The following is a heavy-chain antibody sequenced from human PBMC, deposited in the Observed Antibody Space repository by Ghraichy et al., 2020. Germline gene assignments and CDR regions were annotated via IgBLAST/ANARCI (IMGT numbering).Heavy chain of an antibody. J-gene: IGHJ4*02. CDR2: IYYSGST. CDR1: GGSISSYY. CDR3: ARQRYSGSYAYSDY. V-gene: IGHV4-59*08. Sequence: SQTLSLTCTVSGGSISSYYWSWIRQPPGKGLEWIGYIYYSGSTNYNPSLKSRVTISVDTSKNQFSLKVSSVTAADTAVYYCARQRYSGSYAYSDYGGQRTLVTVSS. D-gene: IGHD1-26*01.